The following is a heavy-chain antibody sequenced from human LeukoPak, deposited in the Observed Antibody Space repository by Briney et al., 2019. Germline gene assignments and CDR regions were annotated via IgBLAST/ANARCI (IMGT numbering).Heavy chain of an antibody. CDR3: AYDSSGYRAFDI. V-gene: IGHV3-48*03. CDR2: ISSSGSTI. D-gene: IGHD3-22*01. CDR1: GFTFSSYE. J-gene: IGHJ3*02. Sequence: GGSLRLSCAASGFTFSSYEMNWVRQAPGKGLEWVSYISSSGSTIYYADSVKGRFTISRDNAKNSLYLQMNSLRAEDTAVYYCAYDSSGYRAFDIWGQGTMVTVSS.